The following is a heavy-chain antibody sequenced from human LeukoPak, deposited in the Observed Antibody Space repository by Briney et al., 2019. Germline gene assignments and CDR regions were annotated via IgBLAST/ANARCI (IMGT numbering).Heavy chain of an antibody. CDR3: ASRIAAAPSDWFDP. Sequence: GGSLRLSCAASGFTFDDYGMSWVRQAPGKGLEWVSGINWNGGSTGYADSVKGRFTISRDNAKNSLYLQMNSLRAEDTALYYCASRIAAAPSDWFDPWGQGTLVTVSS. J-gene: IGHJ5*02. V-gene: IGHV3-20*04. CDR2: INWNGGST. CDR1: GFTFDDYG. D-gene: IGHD6-13*01.